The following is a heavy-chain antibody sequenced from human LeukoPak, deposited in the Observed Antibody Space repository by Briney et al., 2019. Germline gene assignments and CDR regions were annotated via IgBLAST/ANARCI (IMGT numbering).Heavy chain of an antibody. D-gene: IGHD6-19*01. J-gene: IGHJ4*02. Sequence: GGSLRLSCAASGFTFSSYAMSWVRQAPGKGLEWVSVIYSGGSTYYADSVKGRFTISRDNSKNTLYLQMNSLRAEDTAVYYCARHHYSSGWYGYYFDYWGQGTLVTVSS. CDR3: ARHHYSSGWYGYYFDY. CDR2: IYSGGST. V-gene: IGHV3-66*04. CDR1: GFTFSSYA.